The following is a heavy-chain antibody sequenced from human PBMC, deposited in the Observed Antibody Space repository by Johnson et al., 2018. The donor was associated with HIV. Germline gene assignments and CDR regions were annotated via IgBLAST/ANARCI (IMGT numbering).Heavy chain of an antibody. Sequence: QVQLVQSGGGLIQPGGSLRLSCAASGFIFSDYSMSWIRQAPGRGLEWVSYISSSGSTIYYAASVKGRFTISRDNSKNTLYLQMNSLRAEDTAVYYCARVTTMIVVVFAFDIWGQGTIVTVS. CDR3: ARVTTMIVVVFAFDI. D-gene: IGHD3-22*01. V-gene: IGHV3-11*04. CDR2: ISSSGSTI. CDR1: GFIFSDYS. J-gene: IGHJ3*02.